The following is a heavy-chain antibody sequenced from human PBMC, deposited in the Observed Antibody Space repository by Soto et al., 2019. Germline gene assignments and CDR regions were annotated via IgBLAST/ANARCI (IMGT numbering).Heavy chain of an antibody. J-gene: IGHJ6*02. V-gene: IGHV4-4*07. Sequence: TLSLTCTVSGGSISGYYWSWIRQPAGKGLEWIGRIYTSGSTDYNASLKSRVTMSVDTSKNQFSLRLRSVTAADTAVYYCARESDDFYGMDVWGQGTTVTVSS. CDR2: IYTSGST. CDR1: GGSISGYY. CDR3: ARESDDFYGMDV. D-gene: IGHD3-3*01.